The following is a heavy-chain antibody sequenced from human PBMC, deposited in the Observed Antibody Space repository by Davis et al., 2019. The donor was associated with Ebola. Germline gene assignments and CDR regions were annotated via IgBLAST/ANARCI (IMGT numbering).Heavy chain of an antibody. V-gene: IGHV1-46*03. CDR1: GYTFTSYY. J-gene: IGHJ6*02. CDR2: INPSGGST. CDR3: ARERIVVVVAATLNEHYYYGMDV. Sequence: ASVKVSCKASGYTFTSYYMHWVRQAPGQGLEWMGIINPSGGSTSYAQKFQGRVTMTRDTSTSTVYMELSSLRSEDTAVYYCARERIVVVVAATLNEHYYYGMDVWGQGTTVTVSS. D-gene: IGHD2-15*01.